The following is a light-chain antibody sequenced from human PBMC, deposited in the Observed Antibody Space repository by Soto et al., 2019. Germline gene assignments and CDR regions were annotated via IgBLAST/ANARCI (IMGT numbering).Light chain of an antibody. J-gene: IGLJ2*01. Sequence: QSALTQPPSVSGSPGQSVTISCTGTSSDVGSYNRVSWYQQPPGTAPKLMIYEVSNRPSGVPDRFSGSKSGNTASLTISGLQAEDEADYHCSSYTSSSFVVFGGGTKLTVL. CDR2: EVS. V-gene: IGLV2-18*02. CDR3: SSYTSSSFVV. CDR1: SSDVGSYNR.